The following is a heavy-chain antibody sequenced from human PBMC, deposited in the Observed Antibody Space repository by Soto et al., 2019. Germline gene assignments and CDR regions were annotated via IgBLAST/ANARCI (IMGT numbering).Heavy chain of an antibody. CDR3: ARDDELSGAVHYYYYGMDV. CDR2: IIPIFGTA. Sequence: QVQLVQSGAEVKKPGSSVKVSCKASGGTFSSYAISWVRQAPGQGIEWMGGIIPIFGTANYAQKFQGRVTITADESTSTAYMELSSLRSEDTAVYYCARDDELSGAVHYYYYGMDVWGQGTTVTVSS. CDR1: GGTFSSYA. D-gene: IGHD3-16*02. J-gene: IGHJ6*02. V-gene: IGHV1-69*01.